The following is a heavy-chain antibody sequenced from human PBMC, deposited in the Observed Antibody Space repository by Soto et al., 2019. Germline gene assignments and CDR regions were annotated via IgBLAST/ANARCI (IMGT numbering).Heavy chain of an antibody. J-gene: IGHJ4*02. Sequence: SETLSLTCAVYGGSFSGYYWSWIRQPPGKGLEWIGEINHSGSTNYNPSLKSRVTISVDTSKNQFSLKLSSVTAADTAAYYCARVDYDFWSGYFWGQGTLVTVSS. CDR3: ARVDYDFWSGYF. D-gene: IGHD3-3*01. CDR2: INHSGST. V-gene: IGHV4-34*01. CDR1: GGSFSGYY.